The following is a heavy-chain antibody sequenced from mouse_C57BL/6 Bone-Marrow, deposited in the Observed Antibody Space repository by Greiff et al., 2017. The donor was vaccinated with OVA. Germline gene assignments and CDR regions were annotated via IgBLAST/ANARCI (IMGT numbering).Heavy chain of an antibody. D-gene: IGHD2-4*01. CDR3: ARGEDYELGY. CDR2: ISNGGGST. CDR1: GFTFSDYY. Sequence: EVKVEESGGGLVQPGGSLKLSCAASGFTFSDYYMYWVRQTPEKRLEWVAYISNGGGSTYYPDTVKGRFTISRDNAKNTLYLQMSRLKSEDTAMYYCARGEDYELGYWGQGTSGTGSS. V-gene: IGHV5-12*01. J-gene: IGHJ4*01.